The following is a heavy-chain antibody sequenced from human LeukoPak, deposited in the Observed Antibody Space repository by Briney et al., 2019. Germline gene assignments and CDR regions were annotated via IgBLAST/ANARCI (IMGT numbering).Heavy chain of an antibody. CDR2: IYYSGTT. V-gene: IGHV4-39*01. J-gene: IGHJ4*02. D-gene: IGHD2-15*01. Sequence: SETLSLTCTVSGGSISSSTYYWGWIRQPPGKGREWIGSIYYSGTTYYNPSLKSRVTISVDTSKNQFSLKLSSVTAADTAVYYCARQRGYCSGGSCYRTPHFDYWGQGTLVTVSS. CDR1: GGSISSSTYY. CDR3: ARQRGYCSGGSCYRTPHFDY.